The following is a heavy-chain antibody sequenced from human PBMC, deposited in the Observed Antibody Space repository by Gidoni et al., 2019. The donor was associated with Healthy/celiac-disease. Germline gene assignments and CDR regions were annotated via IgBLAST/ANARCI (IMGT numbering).Heavy chain of an antibody. J-gene: IGHJ4*02. CDR3: ARVLAVAGPGRGYFDY. D-gene: IGHD6-19*01. CDR1: GFTFSSYS. CDR2: ISSSSSYI. Sequence: EVQLVESGGGLVKPGGSMRLSCAASGFTFSSYSMNWVRQAPGKGLEWVSSISSSSSYIYYADSVKGRFTISRDNAKNSLYLQMNSLRAEDTAVYYCARVLAVAGPGRGYFDYWGQGTLVTVSS. V-gene: IGHV3-21*01.